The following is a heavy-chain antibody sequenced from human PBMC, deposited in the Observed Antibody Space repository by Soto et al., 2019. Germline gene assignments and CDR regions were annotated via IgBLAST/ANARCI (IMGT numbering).Heavy chain of an antibody. Sequence: ESGGGVVQPGRSLRLSCAASGFTFSSYGMHWVRQAPGKGLEWVAVISYDGSNKYYADSVKGRFTISRDNSKNTLYLQMNSLRAEDTAVYYCAKGPARYYYYYYMDVWGKGTTVTVSS. CDR2: ISYDGSNK. CDR1: GFTFSSYG. V-gene: IGHV3-30*18. D-gene: IGHD6-6*01. CDR3: AKGPARYYYYYYMDV. J-gene: IGHJ6*03.